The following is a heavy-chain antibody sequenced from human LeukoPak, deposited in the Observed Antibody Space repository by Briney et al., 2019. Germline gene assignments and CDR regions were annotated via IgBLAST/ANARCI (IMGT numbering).Heavy chain of an antibody. CDR3: ARDAIFGVDTYYYYMDV. V-gene: IGHV4-30-4*08. CDR2: IYYGGST. CDR1: GGSISSGDYY. Sequence: SETLSLTCTVSGGSISSGDYYWSWIRQPPGKGLEWIGYIYYGGSTYYNPSLKSRVTISVDTSKNQFSLKLSSVTAADTAVYYCARDAIFGVDTYYYYMDVWGKGTSVTVSS. J-gene: IGHJ6*03. D-gene: IGHD3-3*01.